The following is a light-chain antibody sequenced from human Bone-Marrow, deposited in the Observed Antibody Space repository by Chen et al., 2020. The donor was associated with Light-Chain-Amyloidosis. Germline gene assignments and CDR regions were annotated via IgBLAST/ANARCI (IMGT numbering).Light chain of an antibody. Sequence: SYVLTQPSSVSVAPGQTATLACGGNNIGSTSVHWYQQTPGQAPLLVVYDDSDRPSGIPERLSGSNSVNTATLTISRGEAVDEADYYCQVWDRSSDRPVFGGGTKLTVL. CDR2: DDS. CDR1: NIGSTS. CDR3: QVWDRSSDRPV. V-gene: IGLV3-21*02. J-gene: IGLJ3*02.